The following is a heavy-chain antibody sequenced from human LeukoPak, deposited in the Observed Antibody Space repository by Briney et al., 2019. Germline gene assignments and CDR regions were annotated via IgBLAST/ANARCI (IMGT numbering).Heavy chain of an antibody. D-gene: IGHD4-17*01. CDR1: GFTVSSTY. CDR3: TRDSSYGDYSTAFDY. Sequence: GGFLRLSCAASGFTVSSTYMSLVRQAPGKGLEWVSVIYSGGSTYYADSVKGRFTISRDNSKNTLYLQMNSLSAEDTAVYYCTRDSSYGDYSTAFDYWGQGALVTVSS. V-gene: IGHV3-53*01. J-gene: IGHJ4*02. CDR2: IYSGGST.